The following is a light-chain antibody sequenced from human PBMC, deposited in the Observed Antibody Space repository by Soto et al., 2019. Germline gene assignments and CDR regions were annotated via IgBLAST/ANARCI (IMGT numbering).Light chain of an antibody. J-gene: IGKJ5*01. Sequence: EIVLTHSPATLSLSPGERATLSSRASQSVSSYLLWYQQKPGQAPRLLIYDASNRATGIPARFSGSGSETDFTLTISSLEPEDFAVYFCQQRMNWPLTFGQGTRLEIK. V-gene: IGKV3-11*01. CDR2: DAS. CDR1: QSVSSY. CDR3: QQRMNWPLT.